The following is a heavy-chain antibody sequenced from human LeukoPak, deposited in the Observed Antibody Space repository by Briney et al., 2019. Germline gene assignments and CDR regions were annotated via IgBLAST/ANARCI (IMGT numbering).Heavy chain of an antibody. V-gene: IGHV3-23*01. D-gene: IGHD6-6*01. CDR3: AKERTYSSSVPSGY. Sequence: GGSLRHSCAASGFTFSSYAMSWVRQAPGKGLEWVSAISGSGGSTYYPDSVKGRFTISRDNSKNTLYLQMNSRRAKDTAVYYCAKERTYSSSVPSGYWGQGTLVTVSS. CDR1: GFTFSSYA. J-gene: IGHJ4*02. CDR2: ISGSGGST.